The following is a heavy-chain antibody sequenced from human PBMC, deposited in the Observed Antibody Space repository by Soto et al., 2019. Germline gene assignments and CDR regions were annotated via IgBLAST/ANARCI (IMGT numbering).Heavy chain of an antibody. CDR3: TRPLTYSSSPFYY. CDR1: GFTFSGSA. V-gene: IGHV3-73*02. D-gene: IGHD6-13*01. CDR2: IRSKASSYAT. J-gene: IGHJ4*02. Sequence: EVQLVESGGGLVQPGGSLKLSCAASGFTFSGSAMHWVRPASVKGLEWFGRIRSKASSYATAYVASVKGRFTISRDDSKSRGYLQMNSLKTDDTALYYCTRPLTYSSSPFYYWGQGTMVTVSS.